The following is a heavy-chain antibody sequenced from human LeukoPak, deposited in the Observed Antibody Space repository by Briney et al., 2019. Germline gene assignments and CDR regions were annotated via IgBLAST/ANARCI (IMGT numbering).Heavy chain of an antibody. CDR3: ARDGKHYDILTGYYPKNWFDP. CDR2: ISAYNGNT. CDR1: GYTFTSYG. V-gene: IGHV1-18*01. Sequence: ASVKVSCKASGYTFTSYGISWVRQAPGQGLEWMGWISAYNGNTSYAQKFQGRVTMTRDTSISTAYMELSRLRSDDTAVYYCARDGKHYDILTGYYPKNWFDPWGQGTLVTVSS. J-gene: IGHJ5*02. D-gene: IGHD3-9*01.